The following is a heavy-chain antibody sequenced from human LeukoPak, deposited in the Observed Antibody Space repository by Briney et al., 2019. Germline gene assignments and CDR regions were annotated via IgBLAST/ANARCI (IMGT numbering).Heavy chain of an antibody. D-gene: IGHD1-26*01. V-gene: IGHV3-21*01. J-gene: IGHJ4*02. Sequence: GGSLRLSCAASGFTFSTYTMNWVRQAPGKGLEWVSSISSRSSYIYYADSVKGRFTISRDNAKNTLYLQMNSLRAEDTAVYYCATPRGSGSYLAFDYWGQGTLVTVSS. CDR3: ATPRGSGSYLAFDY. CDR2: ISSRSSYI. CDR1: GFTFSTYT.